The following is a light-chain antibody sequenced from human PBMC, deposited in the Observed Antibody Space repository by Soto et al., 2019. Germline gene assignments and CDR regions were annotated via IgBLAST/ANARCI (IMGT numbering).Light chain of an antibody. CDR3: QRET. CDR2: DAS. J-gene: IGKJ1*01. V-gene: IGKV1-5*01. Sequence: DIQMTQSPSTLSASVGDTVTITCRASQSINNWLAWYQQKPGKAPKLLIYDASSLESGVPSRFNGSGSGTQFTLTITSLQPDDSATYYCQRETFGQGTKV. CDR1: QSINNW.